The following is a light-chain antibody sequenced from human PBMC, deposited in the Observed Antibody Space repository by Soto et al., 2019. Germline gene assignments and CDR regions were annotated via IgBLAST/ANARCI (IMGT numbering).Light chain of an antibody. CDR3: QQYGDWPLT. Sequence: EIVMTQSPVTLSVSPWERATLSCRASQSVRNTYLAWYQQKPGQAPRLLISGVSTRAAGIPARFSGSGSGTEFTLTISSLQSEDFAVYYCQQYGDWPLTFGGGTKVEIK. CDR1: QSVRNTY. CDR2: GVS. J-gene: IGKJ4*01. V-gene: IGKV3-15*01.